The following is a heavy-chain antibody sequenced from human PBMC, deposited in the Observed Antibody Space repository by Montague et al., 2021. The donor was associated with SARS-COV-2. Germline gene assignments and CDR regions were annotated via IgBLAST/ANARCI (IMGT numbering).Heavy chain of an antibody. CDR1: GGSLSGYY. CDR2: ISHSGSP. V-gene: IGHV4-34*01. D-gene: IGHD2-2*01. Sequence: SETLSLTCAVYGGSLSGYYWSWIRQPPGEGLEGIAEISHSGSPSYNPSLKSRVTISVDTSKNQFSLKLSSATAADTAVYYCVRVPYRLLFVPRYYGMDVWGQGTTVTVSS. CDR3: VRVPYRLLFVPRYYGMDV. J-gene: IGHJ6*02.